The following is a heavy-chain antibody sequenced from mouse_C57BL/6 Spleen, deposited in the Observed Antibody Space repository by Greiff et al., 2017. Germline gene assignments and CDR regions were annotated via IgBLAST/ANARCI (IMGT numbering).Heavy chain of an antibody. CDR2: IYPGSGST. D-gene: IGHD1-3*01. CDR1: GYTFTSYW. CDR3: ARKELCDLYCDY. V-gene: IGHV1-55*01. Sequence: QVQLQQPGAELVKPGASVKMSCKASGYTFTSYWITWVKQRPGQGLEWIGDIYPGSGSTNYNEKFKSKATLTVDTSSSTAYMQLSSLTSEDSAVYYCARKELCDLYCDYWGQGTTLTVSS. J-gene: IGHJ2*01.